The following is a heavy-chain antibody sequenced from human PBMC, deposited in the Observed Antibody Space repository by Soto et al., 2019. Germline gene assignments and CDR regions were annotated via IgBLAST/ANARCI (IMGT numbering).Heavy chain of an antibody. CDR3: AIGRYSSTWYDAFGS. J-gene: IGHJ4*02. CDR2: MNPNSGNT. Sequence: QVQLVQSGAEVKKPGASVKVSCKASGYTFTTYDINWVRQATGEGLEWMGWMNPNSGNTGHAQKFQGRVTLTSDTSISTAYMELNSLRSEDTAVYYCAIGRYSSTWYDAFGSWGQRTLVTVSS. V-gene: IGHV1-8*01. D-gene: IGHD6-13*01. CDR1: GYTFTTYD.